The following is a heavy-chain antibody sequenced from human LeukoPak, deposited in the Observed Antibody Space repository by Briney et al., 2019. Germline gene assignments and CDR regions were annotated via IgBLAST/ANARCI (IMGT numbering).Heavy chain of an antibody. Sequence: AGGSLRLSCAASGFTFSSYWMHWVLQAPGKGLVWVSRINSDGSSTSYADSVKGRFTISRDNAKNTLYLQMNSLRAEDTAVYYCARMRVVAGTIGYGMDVWGQGTTVTVSS. CDR1: GFTFSSYW. V-gene: IGHV3-74*01. CDR3: ARMRVVAGTIGYGMDV. J-gene: IGHJ6*02. CDR2: INSDGSST. D-gene: IGHD6-19*01.